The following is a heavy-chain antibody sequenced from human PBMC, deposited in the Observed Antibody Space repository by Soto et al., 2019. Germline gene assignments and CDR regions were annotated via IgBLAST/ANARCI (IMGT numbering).Heavy chain of an antibody. J-gene: IGHJ3*02. V-gene: IGHV1-18*01. D-gene: IGHD3-22*01. CDR3: AREVPYDSSGYYYAFDI. Sequence: ASVKVSCKASGYTFTSYGISWVRQAPGQGLEWMGWISAYNGNTNYAQKLQGRVTMTTDTSTSTAYMELRSLRSDDTAVYYCAREVPYDSSGYYYAFDIWGQGTMVT. CDR2: ISAYNGNT. CDR1: GYTFTSYG.